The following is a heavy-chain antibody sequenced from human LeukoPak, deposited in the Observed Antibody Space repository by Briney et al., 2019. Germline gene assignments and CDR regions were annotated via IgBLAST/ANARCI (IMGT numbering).Heavy chain of an antibody. Sequence: GGSLRLSCAASGFTFSNYWMGWVRQAPGKRLEWVANMNIDGSEKYYADSVKGRFSISRDNARNSVYLQMASLRVEDTAVYYCARSIVVSPAAPYIWFDPWGQGTLVTASS. J-gene: IGHJ5*02. CDR2: MNIDGSEK. CDR1: GFTFSNYW. CDR3: ARSIVVSPAAPYIWFDP. V-gene: IGHV3-7*01. D-gene: IGHD2-2*01.